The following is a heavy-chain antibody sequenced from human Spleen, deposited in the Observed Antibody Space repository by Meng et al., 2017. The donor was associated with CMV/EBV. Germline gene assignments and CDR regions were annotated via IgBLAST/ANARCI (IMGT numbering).Heavy chain of an antibody. V-gene: IGHV4-59*01. CDR3: AMGYCSSSSCSPFDP. J-gene: IGHJ5*02. D-gene: IGHD2-2*01. Sequence: SGGSIDSYYWGWSRQPPGKGLEWIGHIYYTGSTNYNPSLKSRVTMSVDTSKNQFSLKLSSVTAADTAVYYCAMGYCSSSSCSPFDPWGQGTLVTVSS. CDR1: GGSIDSYY. CDR2: IYYTGST.